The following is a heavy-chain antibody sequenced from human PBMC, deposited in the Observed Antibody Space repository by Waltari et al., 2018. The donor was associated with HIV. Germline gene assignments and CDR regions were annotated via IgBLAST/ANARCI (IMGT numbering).Heavy chain of an antibody. D-gene: IGHD5-18*01. J-gene: IGHJ2*01. CDR1: GFTFSDHY. V-gene: IGHV3-72*01. CDR3: AREWSLDTAMVHWYFDL. CDR2: TKNKANSYST. Sequence: EVQLVESGGGLVQPGGSLRLSCAASGFTFSDHYMDWVRQAPGKGLEWFGRTKNKANSYSTQYAASVKGRFTIARDDSKNSLYLQMNRLKTEYTAVYYCAREWSLDTAMVHWYFDLWGRGTRVTVSS.